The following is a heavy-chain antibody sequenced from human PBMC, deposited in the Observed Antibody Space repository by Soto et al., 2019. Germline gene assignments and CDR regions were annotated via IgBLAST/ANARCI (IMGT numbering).Heavy chain of an antibody. Sequence: QVQLQESGPGLVKPSQTLSLTCTVSGGSISSGGYYWSWIRQHPGKGLEWIGYIYYSGSTYYNPSLKSRVTISVDTSKTQFSLKLSSVTAADTAVYYCAREIATLNYYYYGMDVWGQGTTVTVSS. J-gene: IGHJ6*02. CDR3: AREIATLNYYYYGMDV. D-gene: IGHD1-26*01. CDR1: GGSISSGGYY. CDR2: IYYSGST. V-gene: IGHV4-31*03.